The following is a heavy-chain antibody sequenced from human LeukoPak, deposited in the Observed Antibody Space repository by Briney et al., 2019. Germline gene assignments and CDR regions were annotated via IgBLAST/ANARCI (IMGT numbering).Heavy chain of an antibody. Sequence: GGSLRLSCAASGFSLNNYWMHWVRQGPGKGLVWVSRSHPDGGTREYADSVQGRFTISRDNAKNMLYLQMNSLRVDDTAVYFCARGPPTGIYYPFDIWCQWTVVSVSS. D-gene: IGHD2/OR15-2a*01. V-gene: IGHV3-74*03. CDR3: ARGPPTGIYYPFDI. CDR2: SHPDGGTR. CDR1: GFSLNNYW. J-gene: IGHJ3*02.